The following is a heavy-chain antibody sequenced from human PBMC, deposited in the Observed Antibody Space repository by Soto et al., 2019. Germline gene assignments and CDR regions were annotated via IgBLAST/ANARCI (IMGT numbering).Heavy chain of an antibody. D-gene: IGHD2-15*01. CDR2: ISSGSSNI. CDR1: GFAFRSYN. CDR3: ASATVVAGTFDF. Sequence: EVQLVESGGGLVKPGGSLTLSCAGSGFAFRSYNMNWVRQPPGKGLEWVASISSGSSNIYYADSVKGRFTISRDNAKASLYLQMDSLRAEASAVYYCASATVVAGTFDFWGQGTLLTVSS. V-gene: IGHV3-21*01. J-gene: IGHJ4*02.